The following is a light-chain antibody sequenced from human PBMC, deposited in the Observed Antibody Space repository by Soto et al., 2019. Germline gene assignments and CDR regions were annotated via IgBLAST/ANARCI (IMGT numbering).Light chain of an antibody. Sequence: DIQMTQSPSSLSASVGDRVTITCRASQTISTYLNWYQQKPGKGPKLLIYGASSLQGGVPSRFSGSGSGTDFTLTISSLQPEDFATYYCQQSYSTPYTFGQGTKVDIK. V-gene: IGKV1-39*01. CDR2: GAS. CDR3: QQSYSTPYT. CDR1: QTISTY. J-gene: IGKJ2*01.